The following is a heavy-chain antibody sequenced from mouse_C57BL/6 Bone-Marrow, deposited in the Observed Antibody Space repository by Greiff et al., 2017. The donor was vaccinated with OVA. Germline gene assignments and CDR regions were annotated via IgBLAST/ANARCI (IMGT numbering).Heavy chain of an antibody. CDR2: IYPGSGST. J-gene: IGHJ4*01. CDR1: GYTFTSYW. CDR3: ARTPFYYYCSPYAMDY. D-gene: IGHD1-1*01. V-gene: IGHV1-55*01. Sequence: QVQLQQPGAELVKPGASVKMSCKASGYTFTSYWITWVKQRPGQGLEWIGDIYPGSGSTNYNEKFKSKATLTVDTSSSTAYMQLSSLTSEDSAVYYCARTPFYYYCSPYAMDYWGQGTSVTVSS.